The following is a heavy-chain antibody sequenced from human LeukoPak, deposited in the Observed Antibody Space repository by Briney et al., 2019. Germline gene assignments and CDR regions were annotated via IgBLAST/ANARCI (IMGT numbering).Heavy chain of an antibody. D-gene: IGHD6-6*01. V-gene: IGHV3-30*02. CDR3: AKDAARPTSGAPGY. Sequence: GGSLRLSCVASGLTFSTCGTHWVRQAPGKGLEWLTHIRYDESATYYADSVKGRFTISRDNSKNTLYLQMNSLRAEDTAVYYCAKDAARPTSGAPGYWGQGTLVTVSS. CDR2: IRYDESAT. J-gene: IGHJ4*02. CDR1: GLTFSTCG.